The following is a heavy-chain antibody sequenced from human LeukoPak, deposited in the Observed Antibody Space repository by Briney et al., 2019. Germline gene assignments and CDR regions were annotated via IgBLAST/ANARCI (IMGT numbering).Heavy chain of an antibody. D-gene: IGHD5-18*01. CDR1: GGSISSSSYY. CDR3: ARQDTAMVSPFDY. J-gene: IGHJ4*02. V-gene: IGHV4-39*01. Sequence: SETLSLTCTVSGGSISSSSYYWGWIRQPPGKGLEWIGSIYYSGSTYYNPSLKSRVTISVDTSKNQFSLKLSSVTAADTAVYYCARQDTAMVSPFDYWGQGTLVTASS. CDR2: IYYSGST.